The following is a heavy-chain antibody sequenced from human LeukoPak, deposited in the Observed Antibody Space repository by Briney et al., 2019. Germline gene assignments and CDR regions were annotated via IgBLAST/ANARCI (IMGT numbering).Heavy chain of an antibody. CDR2: VYYSGTI. Sequence: SETLSLTCTVSGGAIDNYYWSWIRQPPGKGLEWIAYVYYSGTINYNPSLESRVTISVDTSKNQFSLRLTSVAAADTAIYYCARHGTAAGPFQLWGQGTLVTVSS. D-gene: IGHD2-21*02. CDR3: ARHGTAAGPFQL. CDR1: GGAIDNYY. V-gene: IGHV4-59*08. J-gene: IGHJ1*01.